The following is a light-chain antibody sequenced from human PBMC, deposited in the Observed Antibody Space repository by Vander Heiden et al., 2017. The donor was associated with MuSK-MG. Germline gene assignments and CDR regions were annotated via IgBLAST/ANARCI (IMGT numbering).Light chain of an antibody. CDR1: QSVLYSSNNKNF. Sequence: DIVMTQSPASLAVSLGGRATITCKSSQSVLYSSNNKNFLAWYQQKPGQPPKLLIYWASTRESGVPDRFSGSGSGTDFTLTISSLQAEDVAVYYCQQYDRTPYTFGQGTKLEIK. CDR2: WAS. J-gene: IGKJ2*01. V-gene: IGKV4-1*01. CDR3: QQYDRTPYT.